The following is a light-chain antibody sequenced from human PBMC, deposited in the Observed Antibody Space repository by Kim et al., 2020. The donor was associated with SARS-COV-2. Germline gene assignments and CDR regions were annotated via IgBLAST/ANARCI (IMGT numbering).Light chain of an antibody. Sequence: SYELTQPPLASVSPGQTARIACSGDALPKQYAYWYQQKPGQAPVLVISKDSERPSGIPERFSGSSSGTTVTLTISGVQAEDEVDYYCQSADSSGLYWVFG. CDR1: ALPKQY. J-gene: IGLJ3*02. CDR2: KDS. V-gene: IGLV3-25*03. CDR3: QSADSSGLYWV.